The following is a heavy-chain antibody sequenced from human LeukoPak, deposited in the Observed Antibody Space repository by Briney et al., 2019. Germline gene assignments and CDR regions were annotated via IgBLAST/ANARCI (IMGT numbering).Heavy chain of an antibody. CDR3: ARVRVEMATISPFDY. Sequence: GGSLRLSRAASGFTFSYYAMHWVRQAPGKGLEWVAIISYDGSNKYYADSVKGRFTISRDNSKNMLYLQMDSLRGDDTAVYYCARVRVEMATISPFDYWGQGTLVTVSS. V-gene: IGHV3-30*04. D-gene: IGHD5-24*01. CDR2: ISYDGSNK. J-gene: IGHJ4*02. CDR1: GFTFSYYA.